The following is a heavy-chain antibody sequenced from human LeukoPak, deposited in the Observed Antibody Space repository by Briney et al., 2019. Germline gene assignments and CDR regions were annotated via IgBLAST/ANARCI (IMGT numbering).Heavy chain of an antibody. V-gene: IGHV3-30*18. CDR3: AKDLGSIQYHDY. D-gene: IGHD4-11*01. CDR2: ILNDGNNK. CDR1: GFTFGSYG. J-gene: IGHJ4*02. Sequence: QPGRSLRLSCAASGFTFGSYGMHWVRQAPGKGLEWVAVILNDGNNKYYADSVKGRFTISRDNSKNTLYLQMNSLRAEDTAVYYCAKDLGSIQYHDYWGQGTLVTVSS.